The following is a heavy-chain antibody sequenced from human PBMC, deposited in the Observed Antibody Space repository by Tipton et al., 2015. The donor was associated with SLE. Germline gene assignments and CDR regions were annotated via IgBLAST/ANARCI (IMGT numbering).Heavy chain of an antibody. CDR2: IYYSGST. D-gene: IGHD3-22*01. CDR3: ARQDGRVFYDSDEGAFDI. J-gene: IGHJ3*02. Sequence: TLSLTCTVSGGSISSSSHYWGWIRQPPGKGLEWIGSIYYSGSTYYNPSLKSRVTISVDTSKNQFSLRLSSVTAADTAVYYCARQDGRVFYDSDEGAFDIWGQGTMITVSS. CDR1: GGSISSSSHY. V-gene: IGHV4-39*01.